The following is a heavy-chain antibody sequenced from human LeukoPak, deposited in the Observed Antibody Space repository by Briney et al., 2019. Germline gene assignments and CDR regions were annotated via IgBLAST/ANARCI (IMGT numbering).Heavy chain of an antibody. CDR2: ISSSSSYI. Sequence: PGGSLRLSCAASGFTFSSYSMNWVRQAPGEGLEWVSSISSSSSYIYYADSVKGRFTISRDNAKNSLYLQMNSLRAEDTAVYYCARDSSTSCFDYWGQGTLVTVSS. J-gene: IGHJ4*02. D-gene: IGHD2-2*01. CDR1: GFTFSSYS. V-gene: IGHV3-21*01. CDR3: ARDSSTSCFDY.